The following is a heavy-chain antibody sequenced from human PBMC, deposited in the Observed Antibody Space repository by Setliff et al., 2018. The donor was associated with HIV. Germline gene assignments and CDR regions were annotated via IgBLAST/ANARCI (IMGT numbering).Heavy chain of an antibody. CDR1: GFTFSDSY. J-gene: IGHJ4*02. V-gene: IGHV3-30*03. Sequence: PGGSLRLSCAASGFTFSDSYMSWIRQAPGKGLEWVAFISYDGSEKYYADSVKGRFTISRDNSKNMLYLEMNSLRAEDTAIYYCARDVTVRLSVEYYFDYWGQGTLVTVSS. CDR2: ISYDGSEK. D-gene: IGHD2-15*01. CDR3: ARDVTVRLSVEYYFDY.